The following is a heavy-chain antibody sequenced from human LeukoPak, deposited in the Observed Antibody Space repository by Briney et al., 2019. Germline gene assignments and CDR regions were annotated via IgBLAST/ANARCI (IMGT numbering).Heavy chain of an antibody. Sequence: SETLSLTCTVSGGSVSSGSYYWSWIRQPPGKGLEWIGYIYYSASTNYNPSLKSRVTISVDTSNNQFSLKLSSVTAADTAVYYCARAYYGSGSYYSNNKYYFDYWGQGTLVTVSS. J-gene: IGHJ4*02. V-gene: IGHV4-61*01. CDR1: GGSVSSGSYY. CDR3: ARAYYGSGSYYSNNKYYFDY. CDR2: IYYSAST. D-gene: IGHD3-10*01.